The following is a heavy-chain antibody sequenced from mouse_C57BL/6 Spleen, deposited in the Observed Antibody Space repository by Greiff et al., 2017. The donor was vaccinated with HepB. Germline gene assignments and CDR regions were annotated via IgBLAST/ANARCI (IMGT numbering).Heavy chain of an antibody. J-gene: IGHJ1*03. V-gene: IGHV3-6*01. CDR2: ISYDGSN. Sequence: EESGPGLVKPSQSLSLTCSVTGYSITSGYYWNWIRQFPGNKLEWMGYISYDGSNNYNPSLKNRISITRDTSKNQFFLKLNSVTTEDTATYYCARDDWYFDVWGTGTTVTVSS. CDR1: GYSITSGYY. CDR3: ARDDWYFDV.